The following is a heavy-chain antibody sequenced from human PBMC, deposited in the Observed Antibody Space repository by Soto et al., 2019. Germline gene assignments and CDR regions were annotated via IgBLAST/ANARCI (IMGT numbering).Heavy chain of an antibody. CDR3: ARDRKYSSSWYSDWFDP. V-gene: IGHV1-18*01. CDR1: GYTFTSYG. Sequence: GDSVKVSCKASGYTFTSYGISWVRQAPGQGLEWMGWISAYNGNTNYAQKLQGRVTMTTDTSTSTAYMELRSLRADDTAVYYCARDRKYSSSWYSDWFDPWGLVTLVTVSA. D-gene: IGHD6-13*01. J-gene: IGHJ5*02. CDR2: ISAYNGNT.